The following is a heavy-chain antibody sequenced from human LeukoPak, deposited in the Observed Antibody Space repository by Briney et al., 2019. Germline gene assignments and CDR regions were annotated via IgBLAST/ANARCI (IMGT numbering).Heavy chain of an antibody. CDR3: ARQIVSGSMGCDF. V-gene: IGHV1-2*02. CDR1: AYTFSGYY. CDR2: INFNSGGK. D-gene: IGHD2-21*01. Sequence: GASVKVSCKASAYTFSGYYIRWVRQAPGQGLEWMGWINFNSGGKIFAEKFQDRVTMARDTSISTAYMEPSRLRSDDTAVYYCARQIVSGSMGCDFWGQGTLVTVSS. J-gene: IGHJ4*02.